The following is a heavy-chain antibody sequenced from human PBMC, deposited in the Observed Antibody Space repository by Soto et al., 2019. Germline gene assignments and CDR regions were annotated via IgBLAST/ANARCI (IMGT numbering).Heavy chain of an antibody. Sequence: GASVKVSCEACGYSFTSYGISWVRQAPGQGLEWMGWISAYNGNTNYAQKLQGRITMTTDTSTSTAYMELRSLRSDDTAVYYCAREDYGGNSGLFDYWGQGTLVTVSS. V-gene: IGHV1-18*01. CDR2: ISAYNGNT. D-gene: IGHD4-17*01. CDR3: AREDYGGNSGLFDY. J-gene: IGHJ4*02. CDR1: GYSFTSYG.